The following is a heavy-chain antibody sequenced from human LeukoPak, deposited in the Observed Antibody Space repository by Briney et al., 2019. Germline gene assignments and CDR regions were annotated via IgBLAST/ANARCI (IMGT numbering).Heavy chain of an antibody. D-gene: IGHD3-22*01. CDR3: ARVGRGYSIDY. J-gene: IGHJ4*02. V-gene: IGHV3-11*01. Sequence: GGSLRLSCAASGFTFSDYFMSWIRQAPGKGLEWVSYISGSGGTINYAASVKGRFTISRDNAENSLYLKMNSLRAEDTAVYYCARVGRGYSIDYWGQGTQVTVSS. CDR2: ISGSGGTI. CDR1: GFTFSDYF.